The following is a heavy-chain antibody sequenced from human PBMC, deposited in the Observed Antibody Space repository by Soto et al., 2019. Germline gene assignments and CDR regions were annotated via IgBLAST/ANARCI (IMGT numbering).Heavy chain of an antibody. V-gene: IGHV3-23*01. CDR3: AKGLELRDYYFDY. CDR2: ISGSGGST. Sequence: VGSLRLSCAASGFTFSSYAMSWVRQAPGKGLEWVSAISGSGGSTYYADSVKGRFTISRDNSKNTLYLQMNSLRAEDTAVYYCAKGLELRDYYFDYWGQGTLVTVSS. J-gene: IGHJ4*02. D-gene: IGHD1-7*01. CDR1: GFTFSSYA.